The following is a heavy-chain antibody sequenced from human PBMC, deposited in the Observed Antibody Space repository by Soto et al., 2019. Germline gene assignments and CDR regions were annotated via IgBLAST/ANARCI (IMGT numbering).Heavy chain of an antibody. CDR2: IIPMFGTA. J-gene: IGHJ4*02. D-gene: IGHD3-22*01. CDR3: ARDGTLYDSSGYYYLY. V-gene: IGHV1-69*13. CDR1: GGTFSRYA. Sequence: SVKVSCKASGGTFSRYAINWVRQAPGQGLEWMGGIIPMFGTANYAQKFQGRVTITADESTNTGYMELRSLISEDTAVYYCARDGTLYDSSGYYYLYWGQGTLVTVSS.